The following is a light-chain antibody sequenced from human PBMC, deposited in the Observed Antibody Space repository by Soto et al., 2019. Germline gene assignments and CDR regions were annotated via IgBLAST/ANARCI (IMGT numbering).Light chain of an antibody. V-gene: IGKV3-20*01. J-gene: IGKJ1*01. CDR2: DES. CDR1: QSFSSSY. Sequence: EIVLTQSPGTLSLSPGERATLSCRASQSFSSSYLAWYQQKPGQAPRLLIYDESSRATGIPDRFSGSGSGTDFTLTISRLEPEDFAVYYWHQYANSPPWTFGQGTKVEIK. CDR3: HQYANSPPWT.